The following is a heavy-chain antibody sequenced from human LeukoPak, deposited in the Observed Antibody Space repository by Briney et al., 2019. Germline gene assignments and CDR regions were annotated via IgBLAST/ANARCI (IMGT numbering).Heavy chain of an antibody. CDR3: GGGPPIRFGELRFYYYYYMDV. J-gene: IGHJ6*03. CDR1: GGSFSGYY. CDR2: ITHSGST. Sequence: PSETLSLTCAVSGGSFSGYYWSWVRQPPGKGLEWIGEITHSGSTNYNPSLKSRVTTSVETSKNQFSPKLSSVTAADTAVYYCGGGPPIRFGELRFYYYYYMDVWDKGTTVTVSS. V-gene: IGHV4-34*01. D-gene: IGHD3-10*01.